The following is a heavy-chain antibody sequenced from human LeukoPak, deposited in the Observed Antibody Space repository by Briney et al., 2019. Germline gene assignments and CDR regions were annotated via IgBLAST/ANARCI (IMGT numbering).Heavy chain of an antibody. Sequence: SETLSLTCAVYGGSFNDYYWSWIRQPVGKGLEWIGRIYTSGSTNYNPSLKSRVTMSVDTSKNQFSLKLSSVTAADTAVYYCARDSQTYDYVWGSYRYYYYMDVWGKGTTVTISS. V-gene: IGHV4-4*07. CDR3: ARDSQTYDYVWGSYRYYYYMDV. CDR2: IYTSGST. D-gene: IGHD3-16*02. CDR1: GGSFNDYY. J-gene: IGHJ6*03.